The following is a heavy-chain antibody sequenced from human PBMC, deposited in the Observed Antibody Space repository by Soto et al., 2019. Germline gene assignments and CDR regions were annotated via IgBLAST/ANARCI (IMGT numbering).Heavy chain of an antibody. CDR1: GGTFSSYP. Sequence: SVKVSCKGSGGTFSSYPISWVRQAPAQGLEWMGGIIPIFGTANYAQKFQGRVTITADESTSTAYMELSSLRSEDTAVYYCARAARSSHYYYYGMDVWGQGTTVTVSS. CDR3: ARAARSSHYYYYGMDV. V-gene: IGHV1-69*13. CDR2: IIPIFGTA. J-gene: IGHJ6*02.